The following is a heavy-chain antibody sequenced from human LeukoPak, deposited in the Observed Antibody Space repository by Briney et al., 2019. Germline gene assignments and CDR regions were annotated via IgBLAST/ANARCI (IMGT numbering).Heavy chain of an antibody. V-gene: IGHV4-39*01. D-gene: IGHD5-18*01. CDR3: ARQDPGYSYGWYFDY. CDR2: IYYSGST. Sequence: SETLSLTCTVSGGSVSSSTYYWGWIRQPPGKGLEWIGSIYYSGSTHYNPSLKSRFTISVERAKNEFSLKLSSVTAADTAVYYCARQDPGYSYGWYFDYWGQGTLVTVSP. J-gene: IGHJ4*02. CDR1: GGSVSSSTYY.